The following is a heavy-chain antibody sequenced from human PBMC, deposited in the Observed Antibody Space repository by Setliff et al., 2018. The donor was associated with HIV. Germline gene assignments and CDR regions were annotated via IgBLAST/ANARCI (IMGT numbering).Heavy chain of an antibody. Sequence: GGSLRLSCVVSGFTVSTKYMSWVRQAPGKGLEWVGFIRSKPYGGTTEYAASLKGRFTISRDDSKTIAYLQINSLKTEDTAVYYCTRASFGLVAPLDFWGQGTLVTVSS. D-gene: IGHD5-12*01. V-gene: IGHV3-49*04. J-gene: IGHJ4*02. CDR3: TRASFGLVAPLDF. CDR1: GFTVSTKY. CDR2: IRSKPYGGTT.